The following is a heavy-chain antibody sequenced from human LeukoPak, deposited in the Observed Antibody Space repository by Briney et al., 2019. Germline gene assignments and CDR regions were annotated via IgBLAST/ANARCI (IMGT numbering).Heavy chain of an antibody. V-gene: IGHV4-34*01. CDR3: ARRSSGSCYGY. Sequence: SETLSLTCAVYGGSFSGYYWSWIRQPPGKGLEWIEEINHSGSTNYNPSLKSRVTISVDTSKNQFSLKLSSVTAADTAVYYCARRSSGSCYGYWGQGTLVTVSS. D-gene: IGHD2-15*01. J-gene: IGHJ4*02. CDR2: INHSGST. CDR1: GGSFSGYY.